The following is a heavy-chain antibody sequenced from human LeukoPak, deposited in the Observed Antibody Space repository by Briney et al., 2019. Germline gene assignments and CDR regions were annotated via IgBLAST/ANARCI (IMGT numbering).Heavy chain of an antibody. CDR2: IYSGGST. V-gene: IGHV3-53*01. Sequence: QPSETLSLTCTVSGGSISSYYWSWIRQPPGKGLEWVSVIYSGGSTYYADSVKGRFTISRDNSKNTLYLQMNSLRAEDTAVYYCARGMTTVTTGIDYWGQGTLVTISS. CDR3: ARGMTTVTTGIDY. D-gene: IGHD4-17*01. CDR1: GGSISSYY. J-gene: IGHJ4*02.